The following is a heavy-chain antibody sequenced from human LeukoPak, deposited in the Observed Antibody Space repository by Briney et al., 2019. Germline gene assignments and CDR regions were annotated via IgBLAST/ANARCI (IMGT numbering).Heavy chain of an antibody. CDR1: GYRFTSYC. V-gene: IGHV5-51*01. J-gene: IGHJ3*01. CDR3: ARQPNYYDTRGYLSHAFDV. D-gene: IGHD3-22*01. CDR2: IYPGDSDT. Sequence: GESLKISYKGSGYRFTSYCIGWVRQMPGKGLEWMGIIYPGDSDTKYSPSYQGQVTISADKSISTAYLQWSSLKASDTAMYYCARQPNYYDTRGYLSHAFDVWGQGTMVTVSS.